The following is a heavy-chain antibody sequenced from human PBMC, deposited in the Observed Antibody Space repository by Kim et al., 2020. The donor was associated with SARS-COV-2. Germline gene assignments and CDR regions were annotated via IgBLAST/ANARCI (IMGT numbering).Heavy chain of an antibody. V-gene: IGHV3-33*06. CDR1: GFTFSSYG. CDR2: IWYDGSNK. Sequence: GGSLRLSCAASGFTFSSYGMHWVRQAPGKGLEWVAVIWYDGSNKYYADSVKGRFTISRDNSENTLYLQMNSLRAEDTAVYYCAKSRLRRESYYYYGMDVWGQGTTVTVSS. CDR3: AKSRLRRESYYYYGMDV. D-gene: IGHD4-17*01. J-gene: IGHJ6*02.